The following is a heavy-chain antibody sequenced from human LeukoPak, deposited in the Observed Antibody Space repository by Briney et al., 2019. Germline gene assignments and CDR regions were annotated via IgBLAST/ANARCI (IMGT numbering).Heavy chain of an antibody. CDR3: ARAPNHDILTGYYIDY. D-gene: IGHD3-9*01. J-gene: IGHJ4*02. CDR1: GYTFTTYD. V-gene: IGHV1-8*01. CDR2: MNPNSGNT. Sequence: ASVKVSCKASGYTFTTYDINWVRQATGQGLEWMGWMNPNSGNTGYAQKFQGRVTLTRNTSISTAYMELSNLRSEDTAVYYCARAPNHDILTGYYIDYWGQGTLVTVSS.